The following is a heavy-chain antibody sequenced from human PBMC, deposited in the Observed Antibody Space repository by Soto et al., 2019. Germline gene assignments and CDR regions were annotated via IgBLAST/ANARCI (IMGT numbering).Heavy chain of an antibody. J-gene: IGHJ4*02. CDR1: GFTFRSYV. CDR2: TSYDGSNK. D-gene: IGHD3-16*01. Sequence: QVHLVESGGGVVQPGTSLRLSCVGSGFTFRSYVIHWVRQAPGKGLEWVALTSYDGSNKYYDDSVKGRFTISRDNSRNTVDLQMDNLSLEDTALYYCARWGTTGGLDVWGQGTLVSVSS. CDR3: ARWGTTGGLDV. V-gene: IGHV3-30*19.